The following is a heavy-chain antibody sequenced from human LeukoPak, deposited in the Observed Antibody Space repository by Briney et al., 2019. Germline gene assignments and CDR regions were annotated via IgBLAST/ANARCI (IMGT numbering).Heavy chain of an antibody. D-gene: IGHD6-13*01. CDR3: ARVVSAAAGTNFDY. CDR1: GGTFSSYA. V-gene: IGHV1-69*06. J-gene: IGHJ4*02. CDR2: IIPIFGTA. Sequence: SLKVSCTASGGTFSSYAISWVRQAPGQRLECMGGIIPIFGTANYAQKFQGRVTITADKSTSTAYMELSSLRSEHTAVYYCARVVSAAAGTNFDYWGQGTLVTVSS.